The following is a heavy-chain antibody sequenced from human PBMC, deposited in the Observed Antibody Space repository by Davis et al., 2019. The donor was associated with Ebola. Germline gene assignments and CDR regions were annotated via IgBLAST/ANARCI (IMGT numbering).Heavy chain of an antibody. Sequence: GGSLRLSCAASGFTFSNYAMSWVRQAPGKGLEWVSSIGTRSVYIYYADSVKGRFTISRDNAKNSLYLQMDSLRVEDTAIYYCARRRDCSNGVCYGMDVWGQGTAVTVSS. V-gene: IGHV3-21*06. CDR1: GFTFSNYA. CDR3: ARRRDCSNGVCYGMDV. CDR2: IGTRSVYI. J-gene: IGHJ6*02. D-gene: IGHD2-8*01.